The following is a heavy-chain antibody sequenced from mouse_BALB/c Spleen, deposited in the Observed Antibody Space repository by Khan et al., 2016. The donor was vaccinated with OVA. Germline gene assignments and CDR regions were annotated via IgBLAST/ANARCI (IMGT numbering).Heavy chain of an antibody. CDR2: ISTYYGDA. J-gene: IGHJ3*01. CDR1: GYTFTDFT. V-gene: IGHV1S137*01. CDR3: ARGGGGDRFLY. Sequence: VQLQQSGTELVRPGVSVKISCKGSGYTFTDFTMHWMKQSHAMSLEWIGVISTYYGDADYNQKFKGKATMTVDKSSNTAYMDLARMTYEVSACYYWARGGGGDRFLYWGQGTLVTVSA.